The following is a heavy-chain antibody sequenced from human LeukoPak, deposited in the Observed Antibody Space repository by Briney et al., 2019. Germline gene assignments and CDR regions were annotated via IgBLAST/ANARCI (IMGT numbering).Heavy chain of an antibody. V-gene: IGHV4-39*07. CDR1: GGSISSSSYY. CDR2: IYYSGST. Sequence: PSETLSLTCSVSGGSISSSSYYWGWIRQPPGKGLERIGTIYYSGSTYYNPSLKSRVTISVDTSKNQFSLKLSSVTAADTAVYYCARVWYYYDSSGHYFFDYWGQGTLVTVSS. D-gene: IGHD3-22*01. J-gene: IGHJ4*02. CDR3: ARVWYYYDSSGHYFFDY.